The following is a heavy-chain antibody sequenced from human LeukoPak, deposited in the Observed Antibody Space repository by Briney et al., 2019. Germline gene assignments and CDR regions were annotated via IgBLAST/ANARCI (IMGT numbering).Heavy chain of an antibody. CDR2: IYYSGST. J-gene: IGHJ3*02. V-gene: IGHV4-39*01. CDR3: ARYPIAVAGTTKGNAFDI. CDR1: GGPISSSSYY. D-gene: IGHD6-19*01. Sequence: SETLSLTCTVSGGPISSSSYYWGWIRQPPGKGLEWIGSIYYSGSTYYNPSLKSRVTISVDTSKNQFSLKLSSVTAADTAVYYCARYPIAVAGTTKGNAFDIWGQGTMVTVSS.